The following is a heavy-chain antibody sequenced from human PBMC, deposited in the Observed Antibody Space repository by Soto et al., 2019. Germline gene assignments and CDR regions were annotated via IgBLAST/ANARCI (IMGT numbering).Heavy chain of an antibody. Sequence: PSETLSLTCAVYGGSFSGYYWSWIRQPPGKGLEWIGEINHSGSTNYNPSLKSRVTISVDTSKNQFSLKLSSVTAADTAVYYCARGGYDFLAYYYGMDVWGQGTTVTVSS. CDR1: GGSFSGYY. V-gene: IGHV4-34*01. D-gene: IGHD3-3*01. CDR3: ARGGYDFLAYYYGMDV. J-gene: IGHJ6*02. CDR2: INHSGST.